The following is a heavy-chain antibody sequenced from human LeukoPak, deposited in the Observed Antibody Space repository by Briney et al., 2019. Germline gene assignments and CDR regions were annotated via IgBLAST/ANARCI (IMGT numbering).Heavy chain of an antibody. Sequence: PGGSLRLSCAASGFTFISYAMSWVRQAPGKGLEWVSAISGSGETTYSADSVRGRFTISRDNSKNTLFLQMNSLRAEDTAVYYCAKAYVDTTYFDSWGQGTLVTVSS. CDR1: GFTFISYA. CDR3: AKAYVDTTYFDS. J-gene: IGHJ4*02. CDR2: ISGSGETT. D-gene: IGHD5-18*01. V-gene: IGHV3-23*01.